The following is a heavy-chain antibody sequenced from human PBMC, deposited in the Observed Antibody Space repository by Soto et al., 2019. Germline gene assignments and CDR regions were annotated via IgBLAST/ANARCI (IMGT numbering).Heavy chain of an antibody. V-gene: IGHV4-31*03. J-gene: IGHJ4*02. Sequence: QVQLQESGPGLVKPSQTLSLTCTVSGGSISSGGSYWSWIRQHPGKGLEGIGYISYSRSTYYNTSLKSRVTISVVKSRNQSSVKLSSVTSADTAVCYCASEPVIWGQGTLVTVSS. CDR1: GGSISSGGSY. CDR2: ISYSRST. D-gene: IGHD3-10*01. CDR3: ASEPVI.